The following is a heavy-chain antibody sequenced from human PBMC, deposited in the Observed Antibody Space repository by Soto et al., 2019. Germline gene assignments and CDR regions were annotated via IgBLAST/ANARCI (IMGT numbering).Heavy chain of an antibody. Sequence: ASVKVSCKASGGTFSSYAISWVRQAPGQGLEWMGGIIPILGIANYAQKFQGRVTITADKSTSTAYMELSSLRSEDTAVDYCAREVAAAGITGDAFDIWGQGTMVTVSS. CDR2: IIPILGIA. CDR3: AREVAAAGITGDAFDI. V-gene: IGHV1-69*10. J-gene: IGHJ3*02. D-gene: IGHD6-13*01. CDR1: GGTFSSYA.